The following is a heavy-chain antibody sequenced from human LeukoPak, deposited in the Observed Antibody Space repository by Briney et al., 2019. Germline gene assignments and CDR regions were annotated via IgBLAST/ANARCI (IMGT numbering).Heavy chain of an antibody. Sequence: PGGSLRLSCAASGFTFSTYSMHWVRQAPGKGLEWVSYISSSSSTIYYADSVKGRFTISRDNAKNSLYLQINSLRTEDTAVYYCASRVGDNSGWSKLGYWGQGTLVTVSS. J-gene: IGHJ4*02. V-gene: IGHV3-48*04. CDR1: GFTFSTYS. CDR2: ISSSSSTI. D-gene: IGHD6-19*01. CDR3: ASRVGDNSGWSKLGY.